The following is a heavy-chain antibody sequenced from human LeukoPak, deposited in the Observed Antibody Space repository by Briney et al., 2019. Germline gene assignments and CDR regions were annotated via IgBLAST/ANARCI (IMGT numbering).Heavy chain of an antibody. Sequence: ASVKVSCKASGYTFTGYYKHWVRQAPGQGFEWMGWINPNTGDTNYAQKFQGRVTMTRDTTISAAFMELTRLTSDDTAVYYCASYPRYSSSPPFDYWGQGTLVTVSS. D-gene: IGHD6-6*01. CDR1: GYTFTGYY. CDR3: ASYPRYSSSPPFDY. CDR2: INPNTGDT. J-gene: IGHJ4*02. V-gene: IGHV1-2*02.